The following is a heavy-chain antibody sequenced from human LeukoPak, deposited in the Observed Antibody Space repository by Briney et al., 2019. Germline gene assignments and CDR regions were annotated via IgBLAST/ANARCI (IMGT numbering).Heavy chain of an antibody. Sequence: PSETLSLTCTVSGGSISSYYWSWLRQPPGKGLEWIGYIYYSGSTNYNPSLKSRVTISVDTSKNQFSLKLSSVTAADTAVYYCARSYVYYYYYMDVWGKGTTVTVSS. CDR3: ARSYVYYYYYMDV. CDR2: IYYSGST. CDR1: GGSISSYY. D-gene: IGHD1-26*01. J-gene: IGHJ6*03. V-gene: IGHV4-59*01.